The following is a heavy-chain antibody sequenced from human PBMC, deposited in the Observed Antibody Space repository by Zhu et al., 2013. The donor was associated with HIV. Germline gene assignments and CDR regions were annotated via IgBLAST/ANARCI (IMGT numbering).Heavy chain of an antibody. CDR3: ARGTYYYGSGSLTRFDY. Sequence: QVQLVQSGAEVKKPGSSVKVSCKASGGTFSSYAISWVRQAPGQGLEWMGGIIPIFGTANYAQKFQGRVTITADESTSTAYMELSSLRSEDTAVYYCARGTYYYGSGSLTRFDYWGQGNPGSPSPQ. D-gene: IGHD3-10*01. J-gene: IGHJ4*02. CDR2: IIPIFGTA. V-gene: IGHV1-69*01. CDR1: GGTFSSYA.